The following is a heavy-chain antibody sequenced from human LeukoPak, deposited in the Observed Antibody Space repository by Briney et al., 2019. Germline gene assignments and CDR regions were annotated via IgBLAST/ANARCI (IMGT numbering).Heavy chain of an antibody. D-gene: IGHD3-10*01. CDR3: AKERLLWFGELLSPLAT. Sequence: GGSLRLSCAASGFTFSSYAMSWVRQAPGKGLEWVSAISGSGGSTYYADSVKGRFTISRDNSKNTLYLQMNSLRAEDTAVYYCAKERLLWFGELLSPLATWGQGTLVTVSS. CDR2: ISGSGGST. J-gene: IGHJ5*02. V-gene: IGHV3-23*01. CDR1: GFTFSSYA.